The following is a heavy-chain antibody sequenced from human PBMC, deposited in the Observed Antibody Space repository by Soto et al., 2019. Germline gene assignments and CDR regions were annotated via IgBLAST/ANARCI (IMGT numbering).Heavy chain of an antibody. D-gene: IGHD5-18*01. CDR3: ARKADTAMVNPYFDY. CDR2: IYYSGST. CDR1: GGSVSSGSYY. V-gene: IGHV4-61*01. Sequence: QVQLQESGPGLVKPSETLSLTCTVSGGSVSSGSYYWSWIRQPPGKGLEWIGYIYYSGSTNYNPSLKSRFTISVDTSKNQFSLKLSSVTAADTAVYYCARKADTAMVNPYFDYWGQGTLVTVSS. J-gene: IGHJ4*02.